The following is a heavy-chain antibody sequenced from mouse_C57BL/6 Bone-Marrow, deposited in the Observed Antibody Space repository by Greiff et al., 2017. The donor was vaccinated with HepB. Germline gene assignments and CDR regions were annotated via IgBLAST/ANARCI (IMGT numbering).Heavy chain of an antibody. CDR1: GYTFTSYW. D-gene: IGHD2-4*01. CDR3: ARSPFYDDYGGFWYFDV. V-gene: IGHV1-69*01. CDR2: IDPSDSYT. Sequence: VQLQQPGAELVMPGASVKLSCKASGYTFTSYWMHWVKQRPGQGLEWIGEIDPSDSYTNYNQKFKGKSTLTVDKSSSTAYMQLSSLTSEDSAVYYCARSPFYDDYGGFWYFDVWGTGTTVTVSS. J-gene: IGHJ1*03.